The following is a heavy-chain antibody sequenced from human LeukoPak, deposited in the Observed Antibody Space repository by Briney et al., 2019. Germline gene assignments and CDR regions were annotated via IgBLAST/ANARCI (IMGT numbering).Heavy chain of an antibody. CDR3: ARHSLWFGELDY. CDR1: GGSISSYY. J-gene: IGHJ4*02. Sequence: SETLSLTCTVSGGSISSYYWSWIRQPPGKGLEWIGYIYYSGSTNYNPSLKSRVTISVDTSKNQFSLKLSSVTAADTAVYYCARHSLWFGELDYRGQGTLVTVSS. CDR2: IYYSGST. D-gene: IGHD3-10*01. V-gene: IGHV4-59*08.